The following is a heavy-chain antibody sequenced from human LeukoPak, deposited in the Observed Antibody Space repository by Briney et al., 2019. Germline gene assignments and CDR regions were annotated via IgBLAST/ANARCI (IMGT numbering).Heavy chain of an antibody. CDR3: AARRGYYHYMDV. V-gene: IGHV3-53*01. Sequence: AGGSLRLSCAASGLTVGSNYMTWVRQAPGKGLEWVSVIYSAGDTYYTDSVKGRFTISRDNSKNTLSLQMNSLTAEDTAVYYCAARRGYYHYMDVWGKGTTVTVSS. CDR2: IYSAGDT. D-gene: IGHD3-3*01. J-gene: IGHJ6*03. CDR1: GLTVGSNY.